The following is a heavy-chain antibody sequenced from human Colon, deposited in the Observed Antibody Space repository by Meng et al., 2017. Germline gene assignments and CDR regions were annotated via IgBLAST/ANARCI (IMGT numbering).Heavy chain of an antibody. Sequence: GGSLRLSCAASGFTLSSYSMNRVPQAPGKGLEWVSSISSSSSYIYYADSVKGRFTISRDNAKNSLYLQMNSLRAEDTAVYYCARSITMVRGSALGFDYWGQGTLVTVSS. V-gene: IGHV3-21*01. CDR2: ISSSSSYI. J-gene: IGHJ4*02. D-gene: IGHD3-10*01. CDR1: GFTLSSYS. CDR3: ARSITMVRGSALGFDY.